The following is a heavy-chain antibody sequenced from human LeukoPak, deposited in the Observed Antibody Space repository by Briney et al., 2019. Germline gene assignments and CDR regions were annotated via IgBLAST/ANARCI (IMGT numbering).Heavy chain of an antibody. CDR2: MNPNNSDI. Sequence: GASVTVSCTASGYTFTSYHINWVRQATGQGLEWVGWMNPNNSDIGYAQEFQGRVTMTRNTSIGTAYMELSSLRSEDTAIYYCVRVPPGTTIYAYWGQGTLVTVSS. D-gene: IGHD1-14*01. V-gene: IGHV1-8*01. CDR3: VRVPPGTTIYAY. J-gene: IGHJ4*02. CDR1: GYTFTSYH.